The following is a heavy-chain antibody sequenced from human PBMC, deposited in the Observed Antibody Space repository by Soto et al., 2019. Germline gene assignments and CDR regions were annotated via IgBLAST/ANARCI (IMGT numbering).Heavy chain of an antibody. J-gene: IGHJ5*02. CDR1: GYSFTSYW. D-gene: IGHD1-20*01. Sequence: GESLKISCKGSGYSFTSYWISWVRQMPGKGLEWMGRIDPSDSYTNYSPSFQGHVTISADKSISTAYLQWSSLKASDTAMYYCASNNRTWFDPWGQGTLVTVSS. V-gene: IGHV5-10-1*01. CDR3: ASNNRTWFDP. CDR2: IDPSDSYT.